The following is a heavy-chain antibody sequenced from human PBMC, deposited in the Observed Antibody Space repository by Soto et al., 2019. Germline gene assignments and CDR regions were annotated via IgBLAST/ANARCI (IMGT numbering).Heavy chain of an antibody. CDR1: GYTFTSYG. V-gene: IGHV1-18*04. J-gene: IGHJ6*02. CDR2: ISAHNGNT. Sequence: ASVKVSCKASGYTFTSYGISWVRQAPGQGLEWMGWISAHNGNTNYAQKLQGRVTMTTDTSTSTAYMELRSLRSDDTAVYYCARVGGAPLTIFGVVISHYYGMDVWGQGTTVTVSS. CDR3: ARVGGAPLTIFGVVISHYYGMDV. D-gene: IGHD3-3*01.